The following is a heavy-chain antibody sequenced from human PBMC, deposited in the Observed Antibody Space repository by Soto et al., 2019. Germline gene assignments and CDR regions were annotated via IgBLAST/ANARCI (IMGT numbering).Heavy chain of an antibody. Sequence: GGSLRLSCAASGFTFSSYAMSWVRQAPGKGLEWVTDIRGSGGSTYYADSVKGRFTISRDNSKNTLYLQMNSLRAEDTAVYYCAKDQQSELLRWFDYWGQGTLVTVSS. D-gene: IGHD1-26*01. CDR1: GFTFSSYA. CDR3: AKDQQSELLRWFDY. J-gene: IGHJ4*02. V-gene: IGHV3-23*01. CDR2: IRGSGGST.